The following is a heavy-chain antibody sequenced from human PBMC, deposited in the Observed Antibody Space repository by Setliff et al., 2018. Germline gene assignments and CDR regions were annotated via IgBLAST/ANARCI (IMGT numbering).Heavy chain of an antibody. J-gene: IGHJ4*02. D-gene: IGHD3-22*01. V-gene: IGHV4-61*09. Sequence: PSETLSLTCTVSGGSISSGSNYWSWIRQPAGRGLEWIGHIDPSRNTNYHPSLKSRVTISLDTSKNQFSLKLSSVTAADTAVYYCARGSYYDSSGYSPDFFDYWGQGTLVTVSS. CDR3: ARGSYYDSSGYSPDFFDY. CDR2: IDPSRNT. CDR1: GGSISSGSNY.